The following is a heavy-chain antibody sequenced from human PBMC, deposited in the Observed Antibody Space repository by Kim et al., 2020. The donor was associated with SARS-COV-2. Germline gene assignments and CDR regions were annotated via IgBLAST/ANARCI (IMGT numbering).Heavy chain of an antibody. CDR1: GDSVSSNSAA. CDR2: TYYRSKWYN. Sequence: SQTLSLTCAISGDSVSSNSAAWNWIRQSPSRGLEWLGRTYYRSKWYNDYAVSVKSRITINPDTSKNQFSLQLNSVTPEDTAVYYCARGVFSLELTSDDYYYYGMDVWGQGTTVTVSS. CDR3: ARGVFSLELTSDDYYYYGMDV. D-gene: IGHD1-7*01. J-gene: IGHJ6*02. V-gene: IGHV6-1*01.